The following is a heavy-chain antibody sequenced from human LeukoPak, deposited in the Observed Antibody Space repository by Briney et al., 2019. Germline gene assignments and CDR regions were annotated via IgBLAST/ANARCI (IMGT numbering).Heavy chain of an antibody. J-gene: IGHJ4*02. CDR2: IYHSGST. V-gene: IGHV4-30-2*01. D-gene: IGHD6-13*01. Sequence: SETLSLTCAVSGGSISSGGYSWSWIRQPPGKGLEWIGYIYHSGSTYYNPSLKSRVTISVDRSKNQFTLKLSSVTAADTAVYYCARGTIAAAMIWGQGTLVTVSS. CDR3: ARGTIAAAMI. CDR1: GGSISSGGYS.